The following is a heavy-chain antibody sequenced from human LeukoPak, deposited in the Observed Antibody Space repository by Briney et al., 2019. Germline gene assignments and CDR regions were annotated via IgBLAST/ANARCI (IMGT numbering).Heavy chain of an antibody. Sequence: GGSLRLSCAASRFTFSSFSMCCGRQAPRGRVEWGSSIINNSSDIYYADSVKGRFTISRDNAKNSLYLQMNSLRAEDTAVYYCARDMRDAGITMIVVVAFDMWGQGTMVTVSS. CDR3: ARDMRDAGITMIVVVAFDM. J-gene: IGHJ3*02. V-gene: IGHV3-21*01. CDR2: IINNSSDI. D-gene: IGHD3-22*01. CDR1: RFTFSSFS.